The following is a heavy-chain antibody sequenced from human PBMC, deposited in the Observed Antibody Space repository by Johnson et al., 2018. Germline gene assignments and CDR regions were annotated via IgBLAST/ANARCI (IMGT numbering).Heavy chain of an antibody. Sequence: VQLVESGGGLVQXGRSLRLSCAASGFTFDDYAMHWVRQAPGKGLEWVSGISWNSGSIGYADSVKGRFTISSDNAKNSLYLQMNSLRAEDTALYYCAKDMTVTTSYYGMDVWGQGTTVTVSS. V-gene: IGHV3-9*01. J-gene: IGHJ6*02. CDR3: AKDMTVTTSYYGMDV. CDR2: ISWNSGSI. D-gene: IGHD4-17*01. CDR1: GFTFDDYA.